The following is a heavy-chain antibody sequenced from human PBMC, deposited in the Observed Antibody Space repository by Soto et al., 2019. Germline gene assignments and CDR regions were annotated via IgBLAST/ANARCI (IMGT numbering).Heavy chain of an antibody. J-gene: IGHJ2*01. CDR2: INPSGGST. CDR1: GYTFTSYY. Sequence: ASVKVSCKASGYTFTSYYLHWLRQAPGQGLEWMGIINPSGGSTSYAQKFQGRVTITRDTSASTAYMELSSLRSEDTAVYYCARDSSSWYLSWYFDLWGRGTLVTVSS. D-gene: IGHD6-13*01. CDR3: ARDSSSWYLSWYFDL. V-gene: IGHV1-46*01.